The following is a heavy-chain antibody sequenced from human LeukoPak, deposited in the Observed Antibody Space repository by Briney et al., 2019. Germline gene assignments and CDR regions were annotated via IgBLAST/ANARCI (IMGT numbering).Heavy chain of an antibody. V-gene: IGHV3-20*04. D-gene: IGHD3-16*01. CDR1: GFTFDDYG. Sequence: GGSLRLSCAASGFTFDDYGMTWVRQAPGKGLEWVSGINWNGGDTIYADSVKGRFTISRDNAKNSLYLQMNSLGAEDTALYYCASRRLGAINAFDIWGQGTMVTVSS. CDR2: INWNGGDT. CDR3: ASRRLGAINAFDI. J-gene: IGHJ3*02.